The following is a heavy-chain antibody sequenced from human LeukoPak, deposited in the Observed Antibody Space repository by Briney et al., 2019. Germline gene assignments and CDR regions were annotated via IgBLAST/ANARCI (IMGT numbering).Heavy chain of an antibody. J-gene: IGHJ4*02. CDR2: INPNSGGT. V-gene: IGHV1-2*02. CDR1: GYTFTGYY. Sequence: ASVKVSCKASGYTFTGYYVHWVRQAPGQGLEWMGWINPNSGGTNYAQKFQGRVTMTRDTSISTAYMELSRLRSDDTAVYYCARGSFAGYYDSKIDYWGQGTLVTVSS. CDR3: ARGSFAGYYDSKIDY. D-gene: IGHD3-22*01.